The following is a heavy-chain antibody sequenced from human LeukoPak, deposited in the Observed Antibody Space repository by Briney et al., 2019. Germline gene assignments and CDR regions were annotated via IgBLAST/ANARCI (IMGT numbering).Heavy chain of an antibody. V-gene: IGHV3-30*02. J-gene: IGHJ6*04. Sequence: PGGSLRLPRAAAGFTFSSYGMHSVRQDPGKGLEWVAFLRYYGSNKYYADSVKGRFTISRDNSQNTLYLQMNSLRAEDTAVYYCAKGAYDILTEDVWGKGTTVTVSS. CDR2: LRYYGSNK. CDR1: GFTFSSYG. CDR3: AKGAYDILTEDV. D-gene: IGHD3-9*01.